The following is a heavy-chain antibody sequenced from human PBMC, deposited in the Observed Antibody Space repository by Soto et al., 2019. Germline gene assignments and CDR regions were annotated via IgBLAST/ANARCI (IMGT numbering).Heavy chain of an antibody. CDR3: AKEGHYDFWSGYPTGPPFDY. J-gene: IGHJ4*02. D-gene: IGHD3-3*01. V-gene: IGHV3-23*01. Sequence: GGSLRLSCAASGFTFSSYAMSWVRQAPGKGLEWVSAISGSGGSTYYADSVKGRFTISRDNSKNTLYLQMNSLRAEDTAVYYCAKEGHYDFWSGYPTGPPFDYWGQGTLVTVS. CDR2: ISGSGGST. CDR1: GFTFSSYA.